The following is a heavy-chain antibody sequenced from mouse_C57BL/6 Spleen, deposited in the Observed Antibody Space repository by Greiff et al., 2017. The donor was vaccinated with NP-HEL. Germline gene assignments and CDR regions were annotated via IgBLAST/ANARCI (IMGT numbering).Heavy chain of an antibody. J-gene: IGHJ2*01. CDR3: ARGRGSGFSDY. CDR2: IDPSDSET. Sequence: QVQLQQPGAELVRPGSSVKLSCKASGYTFTSYWMHWVKQRPIQGLEWIGNIDPSDSETHYNQKFKDKATLTVDKSSSTAYMQLSSLTSEDSAVYYCARGRGSGFSDYWGQGTTLTVSS. V-gene: IGHV1-52*01. D-gene: IGHD3-2*02. CDR1: GYTFTSYW.